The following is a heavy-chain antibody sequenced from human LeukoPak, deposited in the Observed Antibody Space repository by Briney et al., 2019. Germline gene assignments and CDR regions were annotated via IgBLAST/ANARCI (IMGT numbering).Heavy chain of an antibody. CDR1: GGSFSGYY. Sequence: SETLSLTCAVYGGSFSGYYWSWIRQPPGKGLERIGEINHSGSTNYNPSLKSRVTISVDTSKNQFSLKLSSVTAADTAVYYCARGRDSSGYYMYYFDYWGQGTLVTVSS. J-gene: IGHJ4*02. D-gene: IGHD3-22*01. CDR3: ARGRDSSGYYMYYFDY. CDR2: INHSGST. V-gene: IGHV4-34*01.